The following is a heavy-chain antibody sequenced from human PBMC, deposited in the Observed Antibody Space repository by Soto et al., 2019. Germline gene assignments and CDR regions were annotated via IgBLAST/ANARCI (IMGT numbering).Heavy chain of an antibody. J-gene: IGHJ3*02. D-gene: IGHD2-2*01. Sequence: EPQLLESGGGLGHPGGSLRLSCAASGFTFSSYAMSWVRQAPGKGLEWVAAISGSGVRTYYADSVRGRSTIYRDNSKKTVDLQMNSLRAEDTAVYYCAKFYCISTMCQAPAAKSTGGFEIWGQGTLVTVSS. CDR3: AKFYCISTMCQAPAAKSTGGFEI. CDR1: GFTFSSYA. CDR2: ISGSGVRT. V-gene: IGHV3-23*01.